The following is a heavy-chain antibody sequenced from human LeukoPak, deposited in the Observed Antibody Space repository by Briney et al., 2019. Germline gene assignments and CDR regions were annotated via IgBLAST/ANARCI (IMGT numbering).Heavy chain of an antibody. CDR2: ISRSGTTI. V-gene: IGHV3-48*03. CDR3: WRVGVLSSSWLLY. Sequence: PGGSMTLSCAASGFTFSSYEMNWVSQAPGKGLEWVSTISRSGTTIYYADSVKGRFTISRDNAKNSLILQMNSLRAEDTAVYYCWRVGVLSSSWLLYWGQGTLVTISS. J-gene: IGHJ4*02. CDR1: GFTFSSYE. D-gene: IGHD6-13*01.